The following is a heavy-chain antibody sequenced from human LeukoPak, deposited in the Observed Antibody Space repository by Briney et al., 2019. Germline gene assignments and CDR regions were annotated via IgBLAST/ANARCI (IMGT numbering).Heavy chain of an antibody. D-gene: IGHD1-26*01. CDR3: ARLALVGATGY. J-gene: IGHJ4*02. CDR1: GGSISSSSYY. V-gene: IGHV4-39*01. CDR2: IYYSGST. Sequence: SETLSLTCTVSGGSISSSSYYWGWIRQPPGKGLEWFGSIYYSGSTYYNPSLKSRVTISVDTSKNQFSLKLSSVTAADTAVYYCARLALVGATGYWGQGTLVTVSS.